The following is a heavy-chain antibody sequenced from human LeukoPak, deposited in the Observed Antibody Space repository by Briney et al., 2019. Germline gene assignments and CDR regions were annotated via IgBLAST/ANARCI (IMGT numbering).Heavy chain of an antibody. Sequence: SETLSLTCAVSGGSISSSNWWSWVRQPPGKGLEWIGEIYHSGSTNYNPSLKSRVTISVDKSKNQFSLKLSSVTAADTAVYYCARVGITMVRGVTYYYYYYMDVWGKGTTVTVSS. D-gene: IGHD3-10*01. CDR2: IYHSGST. J-gene: IGHJ6*03. V-gene: IGHV4-4*02. CDR3: ARVGITMVRGVTYYYYYYMDV. CDR1: GGSISSSNW.